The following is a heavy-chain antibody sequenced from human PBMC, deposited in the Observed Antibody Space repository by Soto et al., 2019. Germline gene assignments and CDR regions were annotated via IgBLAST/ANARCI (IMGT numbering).Heavy chain of an antibody. CDR3: ARGALSSYFDY. Sequence: SETLSLTCTVSGGSISSYYWSWIRQPPGKGLEWVGYFYYSGSTNYNPSLKSRVTISVDTCKNQFSLKLSSVTAADTAVYYCARGALSSYFDYWGQGTLVNVSS. CDR2: FYYSGST. V-gene: IGHV4-59*01. J-gene: IGHJ4*02. CDR1: GGSISSYY. D-gene: IGHD1-26*01.